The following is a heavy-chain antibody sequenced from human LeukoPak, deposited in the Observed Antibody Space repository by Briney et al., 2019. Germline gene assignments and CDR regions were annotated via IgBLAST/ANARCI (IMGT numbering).Heavy chain of an antibody. V-gene: IGHV3-23*01. CDR1: GFIFSSYA. Sequence: GGSLRLSCAASGFIFSSYAMSWVRQAPGKGLEWVSATSGSGSSTYYADSVKGQFTISRDISKNTLYLQMNSLRAEDTAVYYCAKDPDSSGYYSNWFDSWGQGTLVTVSS. CDR3: AKDPDSSGYYSNWFDS. D-gene: IGHD3-22*01. CDR2: TSGSGSST. J-gene: IGHJ5*01.